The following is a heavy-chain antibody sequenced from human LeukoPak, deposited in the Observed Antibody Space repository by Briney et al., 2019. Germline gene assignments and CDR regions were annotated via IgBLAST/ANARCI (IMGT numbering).Heavy chain of an antibody. CDR1: SGSISGYF. CDR2: IYYSGGT. V-gene: IGHV4-59*08. D-gene: IGHD5/OR15-5a*01. CDR3: ARHRSVFAWFDP. J-gene: IGHJ5*02. Sequence: SETLSLTCTVSSGSISGYFWSWIRQPPGKGLEWIGYIYYSGGTSYNPSLKSRVTISLDTSKNQFSLKLSSVTAADTAVYYCARHRSVFAWFDPWGQGTLVTVSS.